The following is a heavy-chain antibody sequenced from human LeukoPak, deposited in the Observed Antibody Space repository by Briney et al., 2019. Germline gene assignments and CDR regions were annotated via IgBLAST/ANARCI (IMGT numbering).Heavy chain of an antibody. J-gene: IGHJ4*02. V-gene: IGHV3-30*02. CDR2: IRYDGSNK. Sequence: YPGGSLRLSCAVSGFTFSSYGMHWIRQAPGKGLKWVAFIRYDGSNKYYAVSVKGRFTISTDNSKNTLYLQMNSSRAADTAAYYCEPSGRYDSSGRWGQGTLVTVSS. CDR1: GFTFSSYG. CDR3: EPSGRYDSSGR. D-gene: IGHD3-22*01.